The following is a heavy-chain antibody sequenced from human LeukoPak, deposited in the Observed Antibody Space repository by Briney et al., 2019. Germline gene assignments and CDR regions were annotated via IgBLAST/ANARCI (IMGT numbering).Heavy chain of an antibody. J-gene: IGHJ5*02. D-gene: IGHD3-9*01. Sequence: PGGSLRLSCAASGFTFSSYSMNWVRQAPGKGLEWVSLIYSGGSTYYADSVKGRFTISRDNSRNTLYLQMNSLRAEDTAVYYCARLYYDILTGYGWFDPWGQGTLVTVSS. V-gene: IGHV3-53*01. CDR1: GFTFSSYS. CDR3: ARLYYDILTGYGWFDP. CDR2: IYSGGST.